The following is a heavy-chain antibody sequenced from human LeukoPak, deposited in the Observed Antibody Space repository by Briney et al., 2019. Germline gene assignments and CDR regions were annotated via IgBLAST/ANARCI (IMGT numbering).Heavy chain of an antibody. D-gene: IGHD1-26*01. CDR3: AIEGNEGWRGTTTDY. V-gene: IGHV3-74*01. CDR2: INTDDSST. Sequence: GGSLRLSCAASGFTFSDYWMHWVRQAPGKGLVWVSRINTDDSSTTYADSVKGRFTISRDNAKNTLYLQMSSLRADDTAVYYCAIEGNEGWRGTTTDYWGQGTLVTVSS. CDR1: GFTFSDYW. J-gene: IGHJ4*02.